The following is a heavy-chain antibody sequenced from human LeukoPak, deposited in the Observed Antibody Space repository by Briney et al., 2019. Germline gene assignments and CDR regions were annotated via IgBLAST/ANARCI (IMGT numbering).Heavy chain of an antibody. J-gene: IGHJ3*02. CDR1: GNYW. V-gene: IGHV3-74*01. D-gene: IGHD2-2*01. Sequence: GGSLRLSCAASGNYWMHWVRQAPGKGLVWVSHIDSDGSWTSYADSVKGRFTISRDNSKNTLYLQMNSLRAEDTAVYYCAKDPAAIGYGAFDIWGQGTMVTVSS. CDR2: IDSDGSWT. CDR3: AKDPAAIGYGAFDI.